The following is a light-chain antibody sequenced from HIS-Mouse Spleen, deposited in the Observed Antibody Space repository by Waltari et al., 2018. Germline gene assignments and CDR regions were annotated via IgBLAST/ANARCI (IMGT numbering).Light chain of an antibody. Sequence: QSALTQPASVSGSPGQPITISCTGTSRAVGGXKXLSWYQQPPGKAPKLMIYEVSKRPSGVSNRFSGSKSGNTASLTISGLQAEDEADYYCSSYTSSSTLVFGGGTKLTVL. CDR1: SRAVGGXKX. V-gene: IGLV2-14*01. CDR3: SSYTSSSTLV. CDR2: EVS. J-gene: IGLJ3*02.